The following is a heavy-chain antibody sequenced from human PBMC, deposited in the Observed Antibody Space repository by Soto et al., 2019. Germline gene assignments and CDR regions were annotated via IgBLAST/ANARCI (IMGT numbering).Heavy chain of an antibody. CDR1: GYTFTGYY. J-gene: IGHJ6*03. Sequence: ASVKVSCKASGYTFTGYYMHWVRQAPGQGLEWMGWINPNSGGTNYAQKFQGRVTMTRDTSISTAYMELSSLRSEDTAVYYCAREFDDFWSGPELYAYYMDVWGKGTTVTVSS. V-gene: IGHV1-2*02. CDR2: INPNSGGT. D-gene: IGHD3-3*01. CDR3: AREFDDFWSGPELYAYYMDV.